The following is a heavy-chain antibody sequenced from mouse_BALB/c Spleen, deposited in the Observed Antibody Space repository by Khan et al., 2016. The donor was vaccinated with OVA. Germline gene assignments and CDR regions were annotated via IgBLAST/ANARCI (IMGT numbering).Heavy chain of an antibody. CDR3: ARDGSRYNYAMDY. J-gene: IGHJ4*01. CDR2: INYSGST. D-gene: IGHD2-3*01. Sequence: EVELVESGPGLVNPSQSLSLTCTVTGYSITSDYAWNWIRQFPGNKLEWMGYINYSGSTNYNPALKSRISITRDTSKTQFFLQLNSVTTEDTATYYCARDGSRYNYAMDYWGQGTSVTVSS. CDR1: GYSITSDYA. V-gene: IGHV3-2*02.